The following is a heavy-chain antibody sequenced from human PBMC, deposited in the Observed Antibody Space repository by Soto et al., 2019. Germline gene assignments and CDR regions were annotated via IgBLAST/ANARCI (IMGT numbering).Heavy chain of an antibody. CDR1: GGTFSSYA. CDR2: IIPIFGTA. D-gene: IGHD3-16*01. Sequence: ASVKVSCKASGGTFSSYAISWVRQAPGQGLEWMGGIIPIFGTANYAQKFQGRVTITADESTSTAYMELSSLRSEDTAVYYCAREAGGGSPFDYWGQGTLVTVSS. CDR3: AREAGGGSPFDY. J-gene: IGHJ4*02. V-gene: IGHV1-69*13.